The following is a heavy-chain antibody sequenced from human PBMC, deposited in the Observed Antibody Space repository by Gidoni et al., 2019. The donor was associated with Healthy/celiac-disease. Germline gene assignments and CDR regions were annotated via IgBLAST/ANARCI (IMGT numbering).Heavy chain of an antibody. V-gene: IGHV3-48*03. D-gene: IGHD3-3*01. J-gene: IGHJ4*02. CDR3: ATSSDYDFWSGYYKGFDY. CDR2: ISSSGSTI. CDR1: GSPFSSYE. Sequence: EVQLVESGGGLVQPGGSLRLPCAASGSPFSSYEMNWVRQAPGKGLEWVSYISSSGSTIYYADSVKGRFTISRDNAKNSLYLQMNSLRAEDTAVYYCATSSDYDFWSGYYKGFDYWGQGTLVTVSS.